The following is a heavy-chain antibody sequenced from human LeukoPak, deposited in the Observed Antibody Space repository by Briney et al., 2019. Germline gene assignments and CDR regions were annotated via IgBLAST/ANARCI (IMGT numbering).Heavy chain of an antibody. J-gene: IGHJ6*04. D-gene: IGHD3-10*01. V-gene: IGHV4-34*01. CDR3: ARRRMVRGVNHGMDV. Sequence: SETLSLTCAVYGGSFSGYYWSWIRQPPGKGLEWIGEINHSGSTNYNPSLKSRVTISVDTSKNQFSLKLSSVTAADTAVYYCARRRMVRGVNHGMDVWGKGTPVTVSS. CDR1: GGSFSGYY. CDR2: INHSGST.